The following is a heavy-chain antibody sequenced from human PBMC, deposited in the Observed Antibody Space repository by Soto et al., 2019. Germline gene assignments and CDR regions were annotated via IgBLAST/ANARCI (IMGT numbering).Heavy chain of an antibody. CDR2: INGGDGAT. CDR3: VKGHGGAY. V-gene: IGHV3-23*01. CDR1: GFTFSIHD. D-gene: IGHD3-10*01. Sequence: EVQLLQSGGALGQPGGSLRLSCAASGFTFSIHDMTWVRQAAGKGLEWVSAINGGDGATHYADSVTGRFTISRDISKNTLYLQMDSLRADDSAVYYCVKGHGGAYWGQGALVTVSS. J-gene: IGHJ4*02.